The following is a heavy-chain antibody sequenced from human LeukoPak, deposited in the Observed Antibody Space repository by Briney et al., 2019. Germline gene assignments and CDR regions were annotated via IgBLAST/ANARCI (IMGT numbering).Heavy chain of an antibody. CDR2: INHSGST. CDR1: GGSFSGYY. D-gene: IGHD6-19*01. Sequence: PSETLSLTCAVYGGSFSGYYWSWICQPPGKGLEWIGEINHSGSTNYNPSLKSRVTISVDTSKNQFSLKLSSVTAADTAVYYCASADPGVAGYDYWGQGTLVTVSS. V-gene: IGHV4-34*01. CDR3: ASADPGVAGYDY. J-gene: IGHJ4*02.